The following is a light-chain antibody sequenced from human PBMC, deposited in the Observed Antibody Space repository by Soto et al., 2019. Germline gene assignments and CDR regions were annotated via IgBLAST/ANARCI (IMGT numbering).Light chain of an antibody. J-gene: IGKJ5*01. CDR3: QQYGNSIPIT. CDR1: QSISSNL. V-gene: IGKV3-20*01. Sequence: EIWLTQSPGTLSLSPGEGATLSCRASQSISSNLLAWYQQKRGQAPRLLIQGASNRATGIPDRFSGSGSGTDFTLTITRLEPADFAVYYCQQYGNSIPITFGHGTRLEIK. CDR2: GAS.